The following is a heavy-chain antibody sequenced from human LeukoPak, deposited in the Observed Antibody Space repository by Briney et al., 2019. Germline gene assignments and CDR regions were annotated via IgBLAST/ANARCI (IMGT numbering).Heavy chain of an antibody. CDR1: GYTFTSYG. Sequence: GASVKVSCKASGYTFTSYGISWVRQAPGQGLEWMGWISAYNGNTNYAQKLQGRVTMTTDTSTSTAYMELRSLRSDDTAVYYCARVYYDFWSGYDYDAFDIWGQGTMVTVSS. J-gene: IGHJ3*02. CDR3: ARVYYDFWSGYDYDAFDI. D-gene: IGHD3-3*01. V-gene: IGHV1-18*01. CDR2: ISAYNGNT.